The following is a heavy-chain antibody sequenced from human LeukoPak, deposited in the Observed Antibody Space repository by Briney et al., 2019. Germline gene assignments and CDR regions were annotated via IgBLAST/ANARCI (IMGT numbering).Heavy chain of an antibody. D-gene: IGHD2-15*01. V-gene: IGHV3-23*01. CDR3: AKRIPSWYYVDY. CDR2: ITGSGGGT. CDR1: GFTFSNYA. J-gene: IGHJ4*02. Sequence: GGSLRLSCAASGFTFSNYAMTWVRQPPGKGLEWVSAITGSGGGTYYADSVKGRFTISSDNSKNTLYLQMNSLRAENTAIYSCAKRIPSWYYVDYWGQGTLVTVSS.